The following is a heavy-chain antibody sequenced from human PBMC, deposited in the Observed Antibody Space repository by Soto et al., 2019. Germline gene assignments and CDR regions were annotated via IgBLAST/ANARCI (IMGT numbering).Heavy chain of an antibody. Sequence: SETLSLTCAVSSGSISSSNWWSWVRQPPGKGLEWFGEIYHSGSTNYNPSLKSRVTISVDKSKNQFSLKLSSVTAADTAVYYCARGVIALWFGELFSSYYYYMDVWGKGTTVTVS. V-gene: IGHV4-4*02. CDR1: SGSISSSNW. D-gene: IGHD3-10*01. CDR2: IYHSGST. CDR3: ARGVIALWFGELFSSYYYYMDV. J-gene: IGHJ6*03.